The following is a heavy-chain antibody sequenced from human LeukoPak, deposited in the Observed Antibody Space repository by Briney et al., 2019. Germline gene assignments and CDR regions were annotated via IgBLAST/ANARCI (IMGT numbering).Heavy chain of an antibody. CDR1: GFTFNTYS. CDR3: ASSGYSLNFDY. CDR2: ISSSSSYI. D-gene: IGHD3-22*01. Sequence: GGSLRLSCAASGFTFNTYSMNWVRQAPGKGLEWVSSISSSSSYIYYADSVKGRFTISRDNAKNSLYLQMNSLRAEDTAVYYCASSGYSLNFDYWGQGTLVTVSS. V-gene: IGHV3-21*01. J-gene: IGHJ4*02.